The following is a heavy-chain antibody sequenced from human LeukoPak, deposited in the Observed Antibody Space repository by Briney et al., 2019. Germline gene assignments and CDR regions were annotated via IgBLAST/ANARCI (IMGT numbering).Heavy chain of an antibody. Sequence: PSETLSLTCTVSGGSISSGDYYWSWIRQPPGKGLEWIGYIYCSGSTYYNPSLKSRVTISVDTSKNQFSLKLSSVTAADTAVYYCARVGQLGGYGMDVWGQGTTVTVSS. CDR1: GGSISSGDYY. CDR2: IYCSGST. J-gene: IGHJ6*02. D-gene: IGHD5-18*01. V-gene: IGHV4-30-4*01. CDR3: ARVGQLGGYGMDV.